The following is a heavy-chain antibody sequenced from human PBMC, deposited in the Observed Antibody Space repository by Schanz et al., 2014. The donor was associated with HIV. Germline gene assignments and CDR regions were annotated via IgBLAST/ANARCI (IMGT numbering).Heavy chain of an antibody. J-gene: IGHJ4*02. D-gene: IGHD5-12*01. CDR2: ISAYNGNT. Sequence: QVQLVQSGTEVAQPGASVKVSCKASGYTFTSYGITWVRQAPGQGLEWMGWISAYNGNTNYAQKLQGRVTMTTDTSTSTAYMDLRSLRSDDTAVYYCARGAAEMATMTPWRYWGQGTLVTVSS. V-gene: IGHV1-18*01. CDR3: ARGAAEMATMTPWRY. CDR1: GYTFTSYG.